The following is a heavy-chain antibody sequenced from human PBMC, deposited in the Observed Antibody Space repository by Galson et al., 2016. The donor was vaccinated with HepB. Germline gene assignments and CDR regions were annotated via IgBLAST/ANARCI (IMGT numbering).Heavy chain of an antibody. V-gene: IGHV1-69*13. Sequence: SVKVSCKASGGTFTYSNYAISWVRQAPGQGLEWMGGIITMFGTTTYAQKFQGRVTITADESTSTVYMELSSLRSKDTAIYYCARAEDGFLEWLLEEWGQGTLVTVSS. CDR3: ARAEDGFLEWLLEE. CDR2: IITMFGTT. CDR1: GGTFTYSNYA. J-gene: IGHJ4*02. D-gene: IGHD3-3*01.